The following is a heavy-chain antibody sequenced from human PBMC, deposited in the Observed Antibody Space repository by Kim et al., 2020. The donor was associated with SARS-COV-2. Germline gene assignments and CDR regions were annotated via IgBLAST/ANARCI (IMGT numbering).Heavy chain of an antibody. CDR3: AREWRSSGTYFYGMDV. J-gene: IGHJ6*02. CDR1: AFTFSDDY. Sequence: GGSLRLSCAASAFTFSDDYMSWIRQAPGKGLEWISYISTTSNYVEYADSVKGRFTISRDNAENSLYLQMNSLRADDTAVYYCAREWRSSGTYFYGMDVWGQGTTVTVSS. D-gene: IGHD1-26*01. V-gene: IGHV3-11*05. CDR2: ISTTSNYV.